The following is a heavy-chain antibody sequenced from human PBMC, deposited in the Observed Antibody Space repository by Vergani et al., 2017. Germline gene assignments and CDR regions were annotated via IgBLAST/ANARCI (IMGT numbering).Heavy chain of an antibody. J-gene: IGHJ4*02. CDR2: INPNSGGT. Sequence: QVQLVQSGAEVKKPGASVKVSCKASGYTFTGYYMHWVRQAPGQGLEWMGWINPNSGGTNYAQKFQGRVTMTRDTSISTAYMELSRLRSDDTAVYYCARVGLGYCSGGSCPRRCFDYWGQGTLVTVSS. D-gene: IGHD2-15*01. CDR1: GYTFTGYY. V-gene: IGHV1-2*02. CDR3: ARVGLGYCSGGSCPRRCFDY.